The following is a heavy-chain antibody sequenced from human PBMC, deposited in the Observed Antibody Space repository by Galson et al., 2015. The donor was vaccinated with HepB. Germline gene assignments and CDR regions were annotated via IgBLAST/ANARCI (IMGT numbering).Heavy chain of an antibody. CDR2: ISYGGTQ. J-gene: IGHJ5*02. CDR1: GVSFSSHA. Sequence: SLRLSCAGSGVSFSSHAMSWVRQAPGKGLEWVSTISYGGTQYYADSLKGRFPTSRDRSTNTPSPQMSSLRSEDTAIYYCARGRDCSGTSCSWDRWGQGSLVTVSS. V-gene: IGHV3-23*01. CDR3: ARGRDCSGTSCSWDR. D-gene: IGHD2-2*01.